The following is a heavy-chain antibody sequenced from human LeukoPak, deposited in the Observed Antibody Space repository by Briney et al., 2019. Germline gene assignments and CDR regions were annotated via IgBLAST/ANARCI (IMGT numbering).Heavy chain of an antibody. CDR1: GFTVSSNY. Sequence: GGSLRLSCAASGFTVSSNYMSWVRQAPGKGLEWVSLIYTGGSTSYADSVKGRFTISRDNSKNTLYLQMNSLRAEDTAVYYCARGRWGYRGQGTLVTVSS. J-gene: IGHJ4*02. V-gene: IGHV3-53*01. D-gene: IGHD3-16*01. CDR3: ARGRWGY. CDR2: IYTGGST.